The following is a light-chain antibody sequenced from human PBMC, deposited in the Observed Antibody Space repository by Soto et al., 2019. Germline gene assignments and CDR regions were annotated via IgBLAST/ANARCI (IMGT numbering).Light chain of an antibody. J-gene: IGLJ1*01. CDR2: EVS. V-gene: IGLV2-14*01. CDR3: YSYRGYYTRV. Sequence: ALTQPASVSGSPGQSITISCTGTSSDVGGYNFVSWYQQHPGRAPKLLIYEVSHRPSGVSNRFSGSKSGDTASLTISGLQAEDEADYYCYSYRGYYTRVFGTGTKVTVL. CDR1: SSDVGGYNF.